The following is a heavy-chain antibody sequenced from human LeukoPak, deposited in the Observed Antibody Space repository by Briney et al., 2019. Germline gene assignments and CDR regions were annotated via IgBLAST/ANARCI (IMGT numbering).Heavy chain of an antibody. Sequence: GESLKISCKGPGYSFTSYWIGWVRQMPGKGLEWMGIIYPGDSDTRYSPSFQGQVTISADKSISTAYLQWSSLKASDTAMYYCARVLGYCSSTSCYTPLGYWGQGTLVTVSS. CDR1: GYSFTSYW. D-gene: IGHD2-2*02. CDR3: ARVLGYCSSTSCYTPLGY. CDR2: IYPGDSDT. V-gene: IGHV5-51*01. J-gene: IGHJ4*02.